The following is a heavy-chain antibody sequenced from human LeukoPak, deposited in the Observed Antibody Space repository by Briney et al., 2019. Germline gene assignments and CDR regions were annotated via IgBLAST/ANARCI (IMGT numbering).Heavy chain of an antibody. CDR1: GGSISSSSYY. CDR2: IYYSGST. J-gene: IGHJ3*02. CDR3: ARDTVGATDDAFDI. V-gene: IGHV4-39*07. D-gene: IGHD1-26*01. Sequence: PSETLSLTCTVSGGSISSSSYYWGWIRQPPGKGLEWIGSIYYSGSTYYNPSLKSRVTISVDTSKNQFSLKLSSVTAADTAVYYCARDTVGATDDAFDIWGQGTMVTVSS.